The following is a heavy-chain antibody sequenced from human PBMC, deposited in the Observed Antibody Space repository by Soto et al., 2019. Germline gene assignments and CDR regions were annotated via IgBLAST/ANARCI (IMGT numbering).Heavy chain of an antibody. Sequence: GGSLRLSCAASGFTFSSYWMHWVRQAPGKGLVWVSRINSDGSSTSYADSVKGRFTISRDNAKNTLYLQMNSLRAEDTAVYYCAREGHSSSSENWFDPWGQGTLVTVSS. D-gene: IGHD6-6*01. V-gene: IGHV3-74*01. CDR2: INSDGSST. J-gene: IGHJ5*02. CDR1: GFTFSSYW. CDR3: AREGHSSSSENWFDP.